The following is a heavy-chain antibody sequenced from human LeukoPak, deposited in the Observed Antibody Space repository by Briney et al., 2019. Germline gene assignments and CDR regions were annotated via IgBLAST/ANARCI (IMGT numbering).Heavy chain of an antibody. V-gene: IGHV4-4*02. CDR1: GGSISSSNW. CDR2: IYHSGST. D-gene: IGHD5-12*01. J-gene: IGHJ3*02. Sequence: SGTLSLTCAVSGGSISSSNWWSWVRQPPGKGLEWIGEIYHSGSTNYNPSLKSRVTMSVDTSKNQFSLKLSSVTAADTAVYYCARGNSGYDQRDAFDIWGQGTMVTVSS. CDR3: ARGNSGYDQRDAFDI.